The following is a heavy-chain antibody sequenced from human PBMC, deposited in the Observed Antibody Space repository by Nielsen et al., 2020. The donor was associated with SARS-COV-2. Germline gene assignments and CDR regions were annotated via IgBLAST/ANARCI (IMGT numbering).Heavy chain of an antibody. CDR2: ISSSSSYI. D-gene: IGHD1/OR15-1a*01. Sequence: GESLKISCAASGFTFSSYSMNWVRQAPGKGLEWVSSISSSSSYIYYADSVKGRFTISRDNAKNSLYLQMNSLRAEDTAVYYCARGPEQQYGMDVWGQGTTVTVSS. CDR3: ARGPEQQYGMDV. CDR1: GFTFSSYS. J-gene: IGHJ6*02. V-gene: IGHV3-21*01.